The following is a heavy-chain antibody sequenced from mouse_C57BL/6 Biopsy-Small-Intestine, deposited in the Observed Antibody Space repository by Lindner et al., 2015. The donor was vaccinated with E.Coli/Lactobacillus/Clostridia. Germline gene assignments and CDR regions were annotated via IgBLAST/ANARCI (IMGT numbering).Heavy chain of an antibody. CDR1: GYTFTNYW. V-gene: IGHV1-63*01. CDR3: ARSSYDYFDY. Sequence: QLQESGAELVRPGTSVKMSCKASGYTFTNYWIGWAKQRPGHGLEWIGDIYPGGGYTNYNEKFKGKATLTADKSSSTAYMQFSSLTSEDSAIYYCARSSYDYFDYWGQGTTLTVSP. D-gene: IGHD1-1*01. CDR2: IYPGGGYT. J-gene: IGHJ2*01.